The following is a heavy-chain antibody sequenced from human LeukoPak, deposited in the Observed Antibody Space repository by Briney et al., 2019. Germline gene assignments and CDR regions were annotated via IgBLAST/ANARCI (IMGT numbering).Heavy chain of an antibody. D-gene: IGHD5-18*01. CDR3: ARVRYSYGYRTRAFDY. J-gene: IGHJ4*02. CDR2: IIPIFGTA. Sequence: SVKVSCKASGYTFIGSYMHWVRQAPGQGLEWMGGIIPIFGTANYAQKFQGRVTITADESTSTAYMELSSLRSEDTAVYYCARVRYSYGYRTRAFDYWGQGTLVTVSS. CDR1: GYTFIGSY. V-gene: IGHV1-69*13.